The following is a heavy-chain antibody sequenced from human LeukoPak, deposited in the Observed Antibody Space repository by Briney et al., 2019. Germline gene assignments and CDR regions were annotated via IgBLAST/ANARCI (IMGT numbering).Heavy chain of an antibody. CDR3: ARARSGTLEY. CDR2: ISLYNGNK. CDR1: GYNFFNYG. J-gene: IGHJ4*02. D-gene: IGHD1-26*01. V-gene: IGHV1-18*01. Sequence: ASVKVSCKASGYNFFNYGISWVRQAPGQGLEWMGWISLYNGNKKYVEKFQDRVTLTTDTPTTTVYMELRSLRSDDTAVYYCARARSGTLEYWGQGTLVTVSS.